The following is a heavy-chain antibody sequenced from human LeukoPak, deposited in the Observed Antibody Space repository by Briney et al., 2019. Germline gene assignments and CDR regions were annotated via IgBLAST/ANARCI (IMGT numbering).Heavy chain of an antibody. CDR3: AWVRGTPRPFDP. D-gene: IGHD3-10*01. J-gene: IGHJ5*02. Sequence: PGGSLRLSCAASGFTFSSYAISWVRQAPGQGLEWMGRIIPILGIANYAQKFQGRVTITADKSTSTAYMELSSLRSEDTAVYYCAWVRGTPRPFDPWGQGTLVTVSS. CDR2: IIPILGIA. CDR1: GFTFSSYA. V-gene: IGHV1-69*04.